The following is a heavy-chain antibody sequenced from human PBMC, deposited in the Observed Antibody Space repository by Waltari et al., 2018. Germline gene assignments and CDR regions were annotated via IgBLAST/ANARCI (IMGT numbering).Heavy chain of an antibody. D-gene: IGHD4-17*01. J-gene: IGHJ4*02. Sequence: QVQLQESGPGLVKPSETLSLTCTVSGGSISSYYWSWIRQPPGKGLEWIGYIYYSGSTYYNPSLKSRVTISVDTSKNQFSLKLSSVTAADTAVYYCARDYGDYVGAFDYWGQGTLVTVSS. CDR1: GGSISSYY. CDR3: ARDYGDYVGAFDY. CDR2: IYYSGST. V-gene: IGHV4-59*12.